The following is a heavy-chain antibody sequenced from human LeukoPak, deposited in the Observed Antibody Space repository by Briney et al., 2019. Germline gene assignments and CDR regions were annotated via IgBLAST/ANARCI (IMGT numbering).Heavy chain of an antibody. D-gene: IGHD3-22*01. V-gene: IGHV5-51*01. CDR1: GYSFTSYW. CDR3: AGLYAQSSYYYDSSGYYYFDY. J-gene: IGHJ4*02. CDR2: IYPGDSDT. Sequence: KDGESLKISCKGSGYSFTSYWIGWVRQMPGKGLEWMGIIYPGDSDTRYSPSFQGQVTISADKSISTAYLQWSSLKASDTAMYYCAGLYAQSSYYYDSSGYYYFDYWGQGTLVTVSS.